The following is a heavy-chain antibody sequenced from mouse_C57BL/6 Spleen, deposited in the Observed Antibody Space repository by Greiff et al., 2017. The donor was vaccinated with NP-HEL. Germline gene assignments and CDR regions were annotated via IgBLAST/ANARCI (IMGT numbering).Heavy chain of an antibody. CDR2: INPSSGYT. V-gene: IGHV1-4*01. CDR1: GYTFTSYT. CDR3: ARSGYYGSRGTRYFDV. Sequence: QVQLQQSGAELARPGASVKMSCKASGYTFTSYTMHWVKQRPGQGLEWIGYINPSSGYTTYNQKFKDKATLTADKSSSTAYMQLSSLTSEDSAVYYCARSGYYGSRGTRYFDVWGTVTTVTVSS. J-gene: IGHJ1*03. D-gene: IGHD1-1*01.